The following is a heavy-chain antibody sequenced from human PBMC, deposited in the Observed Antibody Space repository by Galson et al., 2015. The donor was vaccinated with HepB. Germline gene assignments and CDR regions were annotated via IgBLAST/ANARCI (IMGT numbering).Heavy chain of an antibody. CDR2: INAGNGNT. V-gene: IGHV1-3*01. CDR1: GYTFTSYA. D-gene: IGHD4-17*01. CDR3: ARSTPRGDYGDYHFNWFDP. J-gene: IGHJ5*02. Sequence: SVKVSCKASGYTFTSYAMHWVRQAPGQRLEWMGWINAGNGNTKYSQKFQGRVTITRDTSASTAYMELSSLRSEDTAVYYCARSTPRGDYGDYHFNWFDPWGQGTLVTVSS.